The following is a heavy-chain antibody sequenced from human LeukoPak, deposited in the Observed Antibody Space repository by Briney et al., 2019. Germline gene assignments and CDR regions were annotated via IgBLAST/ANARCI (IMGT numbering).Heavy chain of an antibody. CDR3: ARRGKDGYDILTGYGNHFDY. D-gene: IGHD3-9*01. J-gene: IGHJ4*02. CDR1: GGSISSSSYY. Sequence: PSETLSLTCTVSGGSISSSSYYWGWIRQPPGKGLEWIGSIYYSGSTYYNPSLKSRVTISVDTSKNQFSLKLSSVTAAGTAVYYCARRGKDGYDILTGYGNHFDYWGQGTLVTVSS. CDR2: IYYSGST. V-gene: IGHV4-39*01.